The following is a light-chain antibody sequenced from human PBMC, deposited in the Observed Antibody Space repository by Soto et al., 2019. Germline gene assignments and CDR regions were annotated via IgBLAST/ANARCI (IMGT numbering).Light chain of an antibody. CDR2: GAS. CDR1: QSVSSSY. J-gene: IGKJ1*01. Sequence: EIVLTQSPGTLSLSPGERATLSCRASQSVSSSYLAWYQQKPGQAPRLLIYGASSRATGIPDRFSGSGSGTEFTLTISRLEPEDFAVYYCQQYGSSPREFGQGTKVEIK. V-gene: IGKV3-20*01. CDR3: QQYGSSPRE.